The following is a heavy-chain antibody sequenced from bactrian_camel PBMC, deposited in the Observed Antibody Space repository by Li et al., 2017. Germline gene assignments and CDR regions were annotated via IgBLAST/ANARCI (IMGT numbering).Heavy chain of an antibody. CDR3: AGDRPYGAWYMESQYRY. D-gene: IGHD6*01. J-gene: IGHJ4*01. Sequence: QVQLVESGGGSVQAGGSLRLSCKVSGHSRGSNCVGWYRQPPGRAPAEREGIAAIRRDGGETWYAASVKGRSTTSHDNAKNTLYLQMNSLKPEDTAIYYCAGDRPYGAWYMESQYRYWGRGTQVTVS. CDR2: IRRDGGET. V-gene: IGHV3S55*01. CDR1: GHSRGSNC.